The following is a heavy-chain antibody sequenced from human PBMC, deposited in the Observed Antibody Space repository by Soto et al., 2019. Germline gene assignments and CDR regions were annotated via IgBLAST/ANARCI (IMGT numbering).Heavy chain of an antibody. Sequence: QVQRVESGGCWVHPGRSLRLSCEARGFSFTTYGIHWVLAAPGKGLGWVAVIGYDGNNKYYADCVEGRFTISRDNSKNTVYLQMKSLRGDDTAVYYCARGGVTGIVGIFGSPLDIWGQGTVVTVSS. CDR3: ARGGVTGIVGIFGSPLDI. J-gene: IGHJ3*02. V-gene: IGHV3-33*01. CDR1: GFSFTTYG. CDR2: IGYDGNNK. D-gene: IGHD1-1*01.